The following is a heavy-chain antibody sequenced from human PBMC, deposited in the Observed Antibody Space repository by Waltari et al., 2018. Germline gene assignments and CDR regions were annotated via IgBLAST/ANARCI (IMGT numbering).Heavy chain of an antibody. CDR3: ARGHHGGAFDI. D-gene: IGHD3-16*01. J-gene: IGHJ3*02. CDR1: GYSISSGYY. V-gene: IGHV4-38-2*02. Sequence: QVQLQESGPGLVKPSETLSLTCTVSGYSISSGYYWGWIRQPPGKGLEWIGSIYHSGSTYYNPSLKSRVTISVDTSKNQFSLKLSSVTAADTAVYYCARGHHGGAFDIWGQGTMVTVSS. CDR2: IYHSGST.